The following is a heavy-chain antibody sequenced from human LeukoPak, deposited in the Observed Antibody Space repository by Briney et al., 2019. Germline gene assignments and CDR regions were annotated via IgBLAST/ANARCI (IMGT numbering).Heavy chain of an antibody. Sequence: GGSLRLSCAASGFTFSNYWMHWVRQAPGKGLVWVSRISSDGSVTTYADSVKGRFTISRDNAKNTLYLQMNSLRAEDTAVYHCARTACTTSSLGFWGQGTLVTVSS. D-gene: IGHD2-2*01. CDR2: ISSDGSVT. J-gene: IGHJ4*02. CDR1: GFTFSNYW. V-gene: IGHV3-74*01. CDR3: ARTACTTSSLGF.